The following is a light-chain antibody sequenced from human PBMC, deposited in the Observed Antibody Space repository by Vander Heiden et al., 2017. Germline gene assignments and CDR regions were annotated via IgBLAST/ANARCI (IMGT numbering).Light chain of an antibody. J-gene: IGKJ4*01. CDR2: GAS. V-gene: IGKV3-15*01. Sequence: EIVMTQSPATLSVSPGERATLSCRASQSVSSNLAWYKQKPGQAPRLLIYGASTRATGIKARFSGSGDGTEFTLTISSRQSEDFEVYYCQQENNGHPSLTFGGGTKVEIK. CDR3: QQENNGHPSLT. CDR1: QSVSSN.